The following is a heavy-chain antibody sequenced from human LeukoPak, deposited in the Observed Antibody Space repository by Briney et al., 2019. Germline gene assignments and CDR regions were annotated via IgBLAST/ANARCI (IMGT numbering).Heavy chain of an antibody. Sequence: PGRSLRLSCAASGFTFDDYSMHWVRHAPGKGLEWVSGISWNSGSAVYADSVKGRFTISRDSAKNSLYLQMNSLRTEDTALYYCAKDRTYSAYAALDYWGQGTLVTVSS. CDR2: ISWNSGSA. CDR3: AKDRTYSAYAALDY. J-gene: IGHJ4*02. D-gene: IGHD5-12*01. CDR1: GFTFDDYS. V-gene: IGHV3-9*01.